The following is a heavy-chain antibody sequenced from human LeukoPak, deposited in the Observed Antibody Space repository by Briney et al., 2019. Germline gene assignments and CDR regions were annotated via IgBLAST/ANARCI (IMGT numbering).Heavy chain of an antibody. CDR2: ISGSGGST. CDR3: AKVGAIAAAGHIDY. J-gene: IGHJ4*02. CDR1: GLTFSSYA. D-gene: IGHD6-13*01. V-gene: IGHV3-23*01. Sequence: GGSLRLSCAASGLTFSSYAMSWVRQAPGKGLEWVSAISGSGGSTYYADSVKGRFTISRDNSKNTLYLQMNSLRAEDTAVYYCAKVGAIAAAGHIDYWGQGTLVTVSS.